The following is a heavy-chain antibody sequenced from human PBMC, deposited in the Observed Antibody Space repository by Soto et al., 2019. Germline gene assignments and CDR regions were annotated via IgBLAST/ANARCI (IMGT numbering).Heavy chain of an antibody. J-gene: IGHJ5*02. CDR3: ARGRYCLTGRCFPKWVDP. CDR1: GDSISTVDYF. D-gene: IGHD7-27*01. V-gene: IGHV4-30-4*02. Sequence: SETLSLTCSVSGDSISTVDYFWAWVRQPPGQALEYIGDIYKSATTYYNPSFESRGAISLDTAKSQFSLNVTSQTAADTAVYFCARGRYCLTGRCFPKWVDPWGQGTLVTVSS. CDR2: IYKSATT.